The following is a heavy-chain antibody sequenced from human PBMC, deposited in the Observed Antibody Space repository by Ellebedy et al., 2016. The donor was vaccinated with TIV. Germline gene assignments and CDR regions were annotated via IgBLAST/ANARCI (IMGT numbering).Heavy chain of an antibody. D-gene: IGHD6-19*01. CDR2: ISSGGITT. CDR1: GFAFSTYD. V-gene: IGHV3-23*01. CDR3: TNGYTTGWPH. Sequence: PGGSLRLSCAASGFAFSTYDMIRFLQAPGKGLDWVSTISSGGITTYYADSVKGRFTTSRDNSKNTLYLQMNRLKAEDTDLYHCTNGYTTGWPHWGQGTLVTVSS. J-gene: IGHJ4*02.